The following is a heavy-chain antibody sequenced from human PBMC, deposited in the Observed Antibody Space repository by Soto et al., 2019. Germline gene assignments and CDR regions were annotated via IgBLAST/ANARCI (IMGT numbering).Heavy chain of an antibody. CDR1: GFTFSSYG. CDR2: ISYDGTDK. Sequence: QVQLVESGGGVVQPGRSLRLSCAASGFTFSSYGIHWVRQAPGKGLEWVALISYDGTDKYYADSVKGRFTISRDNSKNTLYLQMSSLGPEDTAVYYCVKERYAQLLLEDYGMDVWGKGTTVTV. V-gene: IGHV3-30*18. D-gene: IGHD5-18*01. J-gene: IGHJ6*04. CDR3: VKERYAQLLLEDYGMDV.